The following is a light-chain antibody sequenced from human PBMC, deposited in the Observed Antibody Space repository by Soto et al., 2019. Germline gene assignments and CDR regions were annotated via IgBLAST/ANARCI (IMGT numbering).Light chain of an antibody. CDR3: CSYASSGTFVL. CDR2: EGN. Sequence: QSALTQPASVSGSPGQSITISCSGTSSDVATFNLVSWYQQHPGKAPRLMIYEGNKRPSGISGRFSGSKSDRTASLTISGLHPEDEASYYCCSYASSGTFVLFGGGTKLTVL. CDR1: SSDVATFNL. J-gene: IGLJ2*01. V-gene: IGLV2-23*03.